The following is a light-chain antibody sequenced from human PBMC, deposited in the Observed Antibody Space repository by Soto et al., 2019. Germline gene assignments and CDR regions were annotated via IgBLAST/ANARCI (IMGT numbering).Light chain of an antibody. V-gene: IGKV3-15*01. CDR1: QSVSSY. Sequence: EIVLTQSPATLSFSPGERATLSCRASQSVSSYLAWYQQKPGQAPRLLIYGASTRATGIPARFSGSGSGTEFTLTISSLQSEDSAVYFCQQYANWPKTFGQGTKVDIK. CDR3: QQYANWPKT. J-gene: IGKJ1*01. CDR2: GAS.